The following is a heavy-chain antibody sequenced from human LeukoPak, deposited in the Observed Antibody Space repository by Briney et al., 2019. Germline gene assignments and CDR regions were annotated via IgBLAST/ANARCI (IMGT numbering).Heavy chain of an antibody. V-gene: IGHV3-23*01. J-gene: IGHJ4*02. CDR2: ITFSSSHI. Sequence: GGSLRLSCAASGFTFSGYVMTWVRQAPGKGLECVSSITFSSSHIYYADSVKGRFTISRDNSKNTLYLQMNSLRAEDTAVYYCAKDWHCSSTSCQLADYWGQGTLVTVSS. CDR3: AKDWHCSSTSCQLADY. CDR1: GFTFSGYV. D-gene: IGHD2-2*01.